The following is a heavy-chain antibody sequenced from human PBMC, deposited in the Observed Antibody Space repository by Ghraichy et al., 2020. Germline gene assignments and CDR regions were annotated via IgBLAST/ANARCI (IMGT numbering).Heavy chain of an antibody. Sequence: SETLSLTCTVSGGSISSGGYYWSWIRQHPGKGLEWIGYIYYSGSTYYNPSLKSRVTISVDTSKNQFSLKLSSVTAADTAVYYCARDHAVTAVGWFDPWGQGTLVTVSS. D-gene: IGHD2-21*02. CDR1: GGSISSGGYY. J-gene: IGHJ5*02. CDR3: ARDHAVTAVGWFDP. CDR2: IYYSGST. V-gene: IGHV4-31*03.